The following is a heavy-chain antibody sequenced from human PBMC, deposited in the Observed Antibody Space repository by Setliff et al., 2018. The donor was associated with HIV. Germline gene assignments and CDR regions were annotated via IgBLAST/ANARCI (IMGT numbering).Heavy chain of an antibody. CDR1: GFTFSSYD. CDR3: ARLSIATRPSFYAMDV. CDR2: IWYDGTNK. J-gene: IGHJ6*02. Sequence: SLRLSCAASGFTFSSYDMAWVRQIPGKGLEWVSYIWYDGTNKYYADSVKGRFTISRDNSKNLLFLEMTSLRVEDTAVYYCARLSIATRPSFYAMDVWGHGTTVTVSS. V-gene: IGHV3-33*01. D-gene: IGHD6-6*01.